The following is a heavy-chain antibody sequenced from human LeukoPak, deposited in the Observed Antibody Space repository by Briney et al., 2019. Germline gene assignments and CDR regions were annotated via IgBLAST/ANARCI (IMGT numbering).Heavy chain of an antibody. J-gene: IGHJ3*02. CDR2: INPNSGGT. CDR3: AREAGGKDAFDI. Sequence: ASVKVSCKASGGTFSSYAISWVRQAPGQGLEWMGWINPNSGGTNYAQKFQGMVTMTRDTSISTAYMELSRLRSDDTAVYYCAREAGGKDAFDIWGQGTMVTVSS. V-gene: IGHV1-2*02. CDR1: GGTFSSYA. D-gene: IGHD3-16*01.